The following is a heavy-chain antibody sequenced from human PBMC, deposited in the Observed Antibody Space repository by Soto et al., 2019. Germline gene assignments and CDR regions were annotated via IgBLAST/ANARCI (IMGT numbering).Heavy chain of an antibody. CDR1: GGSISSDDYY. V-gene: IGHV4-30-4*01. Sequence: PSETLSLTCTVSGGSISSDDYYWSWIRQPPGKGLEWIGYVFYSGSTYYNPSLKSRITISLDTSKNQFSLNLSSVTAADTAVYYCARSSLQPEYFQHWGQGTLVTVSS. J-gene: IGHJ1*01. CDR2: VFYSGST. D-gene: IGHD4-4*01. CDR3: ARSSLQPEYFQH.